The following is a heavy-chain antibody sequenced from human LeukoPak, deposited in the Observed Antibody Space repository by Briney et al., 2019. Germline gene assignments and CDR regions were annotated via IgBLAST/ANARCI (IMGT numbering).Heavy chain of an antibody. J-gene: IGHJ4*02. CDR2: INQDGSET. D-gene: IGHD4-11*01. CDR3: ARNKAKSTTTLGY. CDR1: GFTFSSYW. V-gene: IGHV3-7*01. Sequence: GESLRLSCAASGFTFSSYWMSWVRQAPGKGREWVANINQDGSETFYVDAVKGRFTISRDNAKNSLFLQMNSPRGEDTAVYYCARNKAKSTTTLGYWGQGTLVIVSS.